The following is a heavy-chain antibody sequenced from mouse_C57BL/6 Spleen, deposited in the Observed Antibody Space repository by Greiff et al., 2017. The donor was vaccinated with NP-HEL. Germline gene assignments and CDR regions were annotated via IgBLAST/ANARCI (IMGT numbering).Heavy chain of an antibody. Sequence: VQLQQSGPELVKPGASVKISCTASGYSFTDCNMNWVKQSNGKSLEWIGVINPNYGTTSYNQKFKGKATLTVDQSSSTAYMQLNSLTSEDSAVYYCAKTAQATFLDFDYWGQGTTLTVSS. J-gene: IGHJ2*01. CDR3: AKTAQATFLDFDY. CDR1: GYSFTDCN. V-gene: IGHV1-39*01. CDR2: INPNYGTT. D-gene: IGHD3-2*02.